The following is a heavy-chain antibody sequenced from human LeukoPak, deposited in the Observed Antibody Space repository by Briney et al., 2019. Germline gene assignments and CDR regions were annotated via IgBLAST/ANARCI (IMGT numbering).Heavy chain of an antibody. V-gene: IGHV1-2*02. J-gene: IGHJ3*02. D-gene: IGHD3-22*01. Sequence: ASVTVSCTASGYTFTGYYMHWVRQAPGQGLEWMGWINPNSGGTNYAQKFQGRVTITRDTSISTAYMELSRLRSDDTAVYYCARYSYDRKGFDIWGQGTMVTVSS. CDR2: INPNSGGT. CDR3: ARYSYDRKGFDI. CDR1: GYTFTGYY.